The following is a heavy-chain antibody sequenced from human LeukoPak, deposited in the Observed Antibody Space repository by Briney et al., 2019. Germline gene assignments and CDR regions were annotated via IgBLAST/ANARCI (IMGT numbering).Heavy chain of an antibody. D-gene: IGHD6-13*01. Sequence: PVKVSCKASGGTFSSYAISWVRQAPGQGLEWMGGIIPIFGTANYAQKFQGRVTITADKSTSTAYMELSSLRSEDTAVYYCARAYSSSWYYYYYYYMDVRGKGTTVTVSS. J-gene: IGHJ6*03. CDR2: IIPIFGTA. V-gene: IGHV1-69*06. CDR3: ARAYSSSWYYYYYYYMDV. CDR1: GGTFSSYA.